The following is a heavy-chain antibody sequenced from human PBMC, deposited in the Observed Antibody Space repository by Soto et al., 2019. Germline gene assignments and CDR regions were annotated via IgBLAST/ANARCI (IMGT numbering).Heavy chain of an antibody. CDR1: GFTFNSFA. D-gene: IGHD2-21*01. Sequence: QVHLVESGGGVVQPGRSLRLSCAASGFTFNSFAMHWVRQAPGKGLQWVALISYDGSSKYYADSVKGRFTISRDNSKNTLHLQMNSLIPEDTAVYYCARDVADETWQRRYFFDFWGLGTLVTVAS. CDR2: ISYDGSSK. CDR3: ARDVADETWQRRYFFDF. J-gene: IGHJ4*02. V-gene: IGHV3-30*04.